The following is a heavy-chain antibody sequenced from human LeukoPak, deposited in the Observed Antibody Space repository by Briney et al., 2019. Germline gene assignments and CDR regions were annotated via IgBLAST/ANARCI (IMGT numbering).Heavy chain of an antibody. Sequence: SETLSLTCTVSGGSISSYYWSWIRQPPGKGLEWIGYIYYSGSTNYNPSLKSRVTISVDTSKNQFSLKLSSVTAADTAVYYCARDGSLFYDSSGYLDYWGQGTLVTVSS. CDR1: GGSISSYY. CDR2: IYYSGST. J-gene: IGHJ4*02. D-gene: IGHD3-22*01. V-gene: IGHV4-59*01. CDR3: ARDGSLFYDSSGYLDY.